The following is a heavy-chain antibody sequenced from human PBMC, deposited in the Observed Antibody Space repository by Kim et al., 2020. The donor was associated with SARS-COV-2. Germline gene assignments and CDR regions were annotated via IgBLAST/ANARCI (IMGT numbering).Heavy chain of an antibody. D-gene: IGHD3-16*02. CDR2: ISSSGSTI. J-gene: IGHJ6*02. CDR1: GFTFSDYY. V-gene: IGHV3-11*01. Sequence: GGSLRLSCAASGFTFSDYYMSWIRQAPGKGLEWVSYISSSGSTIYYADSVKGRFTISRDNAKNSLYLQMNSLRAEDTAVYYCAREGGVIADYYYYYGMDVWGQGTTVTVSS. CDR3: AREGGVIADYYYYYGMDV.